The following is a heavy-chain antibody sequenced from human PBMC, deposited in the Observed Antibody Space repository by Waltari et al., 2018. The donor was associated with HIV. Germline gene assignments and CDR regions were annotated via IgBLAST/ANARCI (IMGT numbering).Heavy chain of an antibody. CDR2: ISSSSSTI. Sequence: EVQLVESGGGLVQPGGSLRRSCSASGFTFSSYSMNWVGQAPGRALAWVSYISSSSSTIYYADSVKGRFTISRDNAKNSLYLQMNSLRAEDTAVYYCARDYYDSSGYYYYYYGMDVWGQGTTVTVSS. CDR1: GFTFSSYS. V-gene: IGHV3-48*01. CDR3: ARDYYDSSGYYYYYYGMDV. J-gene: IGHJ6*02. D-gene: IGHD3-22*01.